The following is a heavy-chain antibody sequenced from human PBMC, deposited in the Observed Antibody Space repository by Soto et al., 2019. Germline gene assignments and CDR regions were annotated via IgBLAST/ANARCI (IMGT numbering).Heavy chain of an antibody. Sequence: NPVGSLRLSCTASGFTFSDHYMSWIRQAPGKGLEWVSHISGTTSYTNYADSVKGRFTISRDNAKNSLYLQMNSLRAEDTAVYYCARGGHFCSSDDCWHLFEFWGQGTLVTVSS. CDR1: GFTFSDHY. D-gene: IGHD3-3*02. V-gene: IGHV3-11*06. J-gene: IGHJ1*01. CDR2: ISGTTSYT. CDR3: ARGGHFCSSDDCWHLFEF.